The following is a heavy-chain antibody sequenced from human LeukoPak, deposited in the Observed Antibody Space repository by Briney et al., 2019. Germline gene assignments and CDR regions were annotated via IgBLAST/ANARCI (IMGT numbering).Heavy chain of an antibody. D-gene: IGHD3-22*01. CDR2: ISSSGSTI. V-gene: IGHV3-48*03. CDR3: ARLDYDSSGYYYGFDP. Sequence: GGSLRLSCAASGFTFSSFEMNWVGQAPGKGLEWVSYISSSGSTIYYADSVKGRFTISRDNAKNSLYLQMNSLRAEDTAVYYCARLDYDSSGYYYGFDPWGQGTLVTVSS. CDR1: GFTFSSFE. J-gene: IGHJ5*02.